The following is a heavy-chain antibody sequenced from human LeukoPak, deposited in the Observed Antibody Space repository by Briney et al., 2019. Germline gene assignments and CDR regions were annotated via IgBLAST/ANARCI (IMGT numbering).Heavy chain of an antibody. D-gene: IGHD2-2*02. V-gene: IGHV1-8*02. CDR2: VNPNSGTT. J-gene: IGHJ5*02. CDR1: GYIFTSYD. CDR3: ARTLGYCSSTRCYTVWFDP. Sequence: ASVKVSCKASGYIFTSYDINWVRQAPGQGLEWMGWVNPNSGTTGYAQKFQGRVAMTRNTSISTAYMELSSLRSEDTAVYYCARTLGYCSSTRCYTVWFDPWGQGTLVTVSS.